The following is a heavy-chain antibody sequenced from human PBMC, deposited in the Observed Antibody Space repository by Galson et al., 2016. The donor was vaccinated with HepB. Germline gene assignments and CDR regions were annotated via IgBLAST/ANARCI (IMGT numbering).Heavy chain of an antibody. CDR3: AKDLEGGSETLFDY. CDR1: GFTFSTYG. Sequence: SLRLSCAASGFTFSTYGMHWVRQAPGKGLEWVAVISYDGSNKNYRDSVKGRFTISRDNSKNTLYLQINSLRVEDTAVYYCAKDLEGGSETLFDYWGQGNLVTVSS. CDR2: ISYDGSNK. J-gene: IGHJ4*02. D-gene: IGHD1-1*01. V-gene: IGHV3-30*18.